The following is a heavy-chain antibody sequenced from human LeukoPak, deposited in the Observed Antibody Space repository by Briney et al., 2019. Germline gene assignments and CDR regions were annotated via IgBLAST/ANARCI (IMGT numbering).Heavy chain of an antibody. CDR3: TTYYSSRSTPYSTSSKSGAFDI. J-gene: IGHJ3*02. Sequence: SGGSLRLSCAASGLNFGASAMHWVRQTSGRGLEWVARIKTKSNNYGTAYSASVRGRFTISREDGKNTAFLQMNSLKSEDTAIYYCTTYYSSRSTPYSTSSKSGAFDIWGRGTVVTVSS. V-gene: IGHV3-73*01. CDR2: IKTKSNNYGT. CDR1: GLNFGASA. D-gene: IGHD6-6*01.